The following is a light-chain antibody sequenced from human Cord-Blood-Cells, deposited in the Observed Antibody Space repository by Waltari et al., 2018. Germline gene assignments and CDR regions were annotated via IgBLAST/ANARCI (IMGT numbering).Light chain of an antibody. V-gene: IGKV1D-12*01. CDR1: QGISRW. Sequence: DIQMTQSPSSVSESVGDRVPITCRASQGISRWLACYQQKPGKATKLLIYAASSLKSGVPSRFSGSGSVTDFTLTISSLQPEDFATYYCQQANSFPWTFVQGTKVEIK. CDR3: QQANSFPWT. CDR2: AAS. J-gene: IGKJ1*01.